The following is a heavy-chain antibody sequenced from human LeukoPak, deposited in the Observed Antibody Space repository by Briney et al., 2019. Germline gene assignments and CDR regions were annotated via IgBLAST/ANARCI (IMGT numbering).Heavy chain of an antibody. J-gene: IGHJ4*02. V-gene: IGHV4-39*06. Sequence: SETLSLTCSVSGGSISSSSYYLAWIRQPPGKGLEWIGTMYYNGSTYYNPSLKSRVSISVDTSKNQFPLKLSSVTAADTAVYYCARAHMQLLMYYFDYWGQGTLVTVSS. D-gene: IGHD6-6*01. CDR2: MYYNGST. CDR1: GGSISSSSYY. CDR3: ARAHMQLLMYYFDY.